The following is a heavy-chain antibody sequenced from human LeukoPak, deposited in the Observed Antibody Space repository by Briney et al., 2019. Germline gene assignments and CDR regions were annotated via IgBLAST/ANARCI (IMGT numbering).Heavy chain of an antibody. J-gene: IGHJ3*02. CDR1: GDSVSSNSAA. Sequence: SQTLSLTCAISGDSVSSNSAAWHWMRQSPSRGVEGLGRTYYRSKWYHDYAVSVKSRITINPDTSKTRFSLQLTSVTPEDTAVYYCARMTFRQQLDDDAFDIWGQGTMVTVSS. V-gene: IGHV6-1*01. CDR2: TYYRSKWYH. D-gene: IGHD6-13*01. CDR3: ARMTFRQQLDDDAFDI.